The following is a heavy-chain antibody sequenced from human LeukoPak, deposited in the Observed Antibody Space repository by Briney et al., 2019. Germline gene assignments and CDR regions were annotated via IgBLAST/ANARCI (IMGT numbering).Heavy chain of an antibody. CDR1: GGSISSYY. CDR3: ARDHQTDDAFDI. Sequence: SETLSLTCTVSGGSISSYYWSWIRQPPGKGLEWIRYIDYSGSTNYNPSLKSRVTISVDTSKNQFSLKLSSVTAADTAVYYCARDHQTDDAFDIWGQGTMVTVSS. CDR2: IDYSGST. J-gene: IGHJ3*02. D-gene: IGHD1-14*01. V-gene: IGHV4-59*01.